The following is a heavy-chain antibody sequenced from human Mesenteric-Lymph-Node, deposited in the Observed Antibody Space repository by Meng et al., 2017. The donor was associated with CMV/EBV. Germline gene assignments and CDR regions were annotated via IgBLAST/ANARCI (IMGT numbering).Heavy chain of an antibody. CDR2: IKQDGGEK. V-gene: IGHV3-7*01. D-gene: IGHD3-22*01. CDR3: ASPYYDSYGMDV. J-gene: IGHJ6*02. CDR1: GFTFSNYW. Sequence: GESLKISCAASGFTFSNYWMSWVRQAPGKGLEWVANIKQDGGEKYYLESVKGRFIISRDNAKNSMSLEMNSLRAEDTAVYYCASPYYDSYGMDVWGQGTTVTVSS.